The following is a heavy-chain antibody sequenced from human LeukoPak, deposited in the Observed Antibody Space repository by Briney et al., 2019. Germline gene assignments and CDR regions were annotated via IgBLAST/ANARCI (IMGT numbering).Heavy chain of an antibody. CDR3: ASTSGCSGGSCYPTWFDP. CDR2: INHSGST. D-gene: IGHD2-15*01. CDR1: GGSFSGYY. Sequence: SETLSLTCAVYGGSFSGYYWSWIRQPPGKGLEWIGEINHSGSTNYNPSHKSRVTISVDTSKNQFSLKLSSVTAADTALYYCASTSGCSGGSCYPTWFDPWGQGTLVTVSS. J-gene: IGHJ5*02. V-gene: IGHV4-34*01.